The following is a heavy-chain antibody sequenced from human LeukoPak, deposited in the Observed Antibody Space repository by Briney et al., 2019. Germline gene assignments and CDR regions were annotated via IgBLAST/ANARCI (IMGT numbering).Heavy chain of an antibody. J-gene: IGHJ4*02. CDR1: GGSFSGYY. Sequence: PSETLSLTCAVYGGSFSGYYWSWIRQPPGKGLEWIGYIYYSGSTNYNPSLKSRVTISVDTSKNQFSLKLSSVTAADTAVYYCARDSGDGDYFDYWGQGTLVTVSS. CDR3: ARDSGDGDYFDY. D-gene: IGHD7-27*01. V-gene: IGHV4-59*01. CDR2: IYYSGST.